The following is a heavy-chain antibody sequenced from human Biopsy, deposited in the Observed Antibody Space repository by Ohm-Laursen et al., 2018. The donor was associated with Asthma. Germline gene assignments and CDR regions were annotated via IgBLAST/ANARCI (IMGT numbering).Heavy chain of an antibody. Sequence: APSVNVSCKASGGTFSTFTITWVRQAPGHALEWMGGILPILGTSNYAQKLQGRVTITADESTRTAYMELSSLRSEDTAVYYCATPPVGSISYFDSWGQGTLVTVSS. D-gene: IGHD1-26*01. CDR1: GGTFSTFT. CDR2: ILPILGTS. J-gene: IGHJ4*02. CDR3: ATPPVGSISYFDS. V-gene: IGHV1-69*13.